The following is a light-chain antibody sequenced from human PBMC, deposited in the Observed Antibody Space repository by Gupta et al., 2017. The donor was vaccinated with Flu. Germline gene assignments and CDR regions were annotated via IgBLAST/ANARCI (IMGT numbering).Light chain of an antibody. Sequence: GEMATLYCRASEEPNSFLSWFQQKPGQPPRLLIFDTSNRATGIPARFRGSGSGRNFTLTISSRESEDFAVYYCQQRNTLPLTFGPGTRVDMK. V-gene: IGKV3-11*02. CDR2: DTS. CDR3: QQRNTLPLT. J-gene: IGKJ3*01. CDR1: EEPNSF.